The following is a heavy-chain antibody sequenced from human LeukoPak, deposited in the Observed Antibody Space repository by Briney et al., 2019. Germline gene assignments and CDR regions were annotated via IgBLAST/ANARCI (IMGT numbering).Heavy chain of an antibody. CDR1: GFPFTTYA. CDR3: AKSHSVEQRGYFDY. CDR2: IANSGGST. Sequence: GGPLSLSFAAPGFPFTTYAMSWVRLAPGKGLGWVSTIANSGGSTYYADSVKGRFTISRDNSKNTLYLQMNSLRAEDMAVYYCAKSHSVEQRGYFDYWGQGTLVTVSS. J-gene: IGHJ4*02. V-gene: IGHV3-23*01. D-gene: IGHD1/OR15-1a*01.